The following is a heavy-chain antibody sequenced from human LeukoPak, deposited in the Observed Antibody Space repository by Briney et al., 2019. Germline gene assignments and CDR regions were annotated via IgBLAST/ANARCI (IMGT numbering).Heavy chain of an antibody. V-gene: IGHV4-34*01. CDR1: GGSFSSYY. CDR3: ARGVCSGGSCYTFDY. Sequence: PSETLALTCAGYGGSFSSYYWSWIRQHPGKGPEWIGEINHSGSTNYNPSLKSRVTISVDTSKNQFSLKLSSVTAADTAVYYCARGVCSGGSCYTFDYWGQGTLVTVSS. J-gene: IGHJ4*02. CDR2: INHSGST. D-gene: IGHD2-15*01.